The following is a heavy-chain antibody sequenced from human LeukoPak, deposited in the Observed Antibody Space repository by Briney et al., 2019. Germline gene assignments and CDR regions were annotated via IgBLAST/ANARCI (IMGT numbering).Heavy chain of an antibody. CDR1: GGSISSGGYY. CDR2: IYYSGST. V-gene: IGHV4-31*03. Sequence: SETLSLTCTVSGGSISSGGYYWSWIRQHPGKGLEWIGCIYYSGSTYYNPSLKSRVTISVDTSKNQFSLKLSSVTAADTAVYYCARDNSETSCCAFDIWGQGTMVTVSS. CDR3: ARDNSETSCCAFDI. J-gene: IGHJ3*02. D-gene: IGHD2-2*01.